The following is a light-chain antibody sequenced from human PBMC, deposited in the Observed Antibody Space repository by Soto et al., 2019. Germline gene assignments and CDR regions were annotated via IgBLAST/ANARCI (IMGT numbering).Light chain of an antibody. V-gene: IGKV3-15*01. CDR3: LQYHNLWA. CDR2: RAS. Sequence: ILVTQSPATVSVSPGESATLSCRASQNIYYNVAWYQHRPGQAPRLLIYRASTRAPGVPARFSGSGSGTEFTLTISSPQPEDFTVYSCLQYHNLWAFGQGTKVDIK. J-gene: IGKJ1*01. CDR1: QNIYYN.